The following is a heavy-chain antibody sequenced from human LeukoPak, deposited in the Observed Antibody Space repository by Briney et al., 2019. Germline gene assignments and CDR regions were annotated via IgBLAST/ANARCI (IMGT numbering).Heavy chain of an antibody. V-gene: IGHV3-7*01. CDR1: GFTFSSYW. J-gene: IGHJ3*02. CDR3: ARVGRWSSGWYGAFDI. D-gene: IGHD6-19*01. CDR2: IKQDGSEK. Sequence: PGGSLRLSCAASGFTFSSYWMSWVRQAPGKGLEWVANIKQDGSEKYYVDSVKGLFTISRDNAKNSLYLQMNSLRAEDTAVYYCARVGRWSSGWYGAFDIWGQGTMVTVSS.